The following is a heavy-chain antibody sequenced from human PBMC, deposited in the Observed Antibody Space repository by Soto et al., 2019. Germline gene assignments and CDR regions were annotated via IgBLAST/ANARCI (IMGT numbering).Heavy chain of an antibody. J-gene: IGHJ6*02. CDR2: IWYDGSNK. Sequence: QVQLVESGGGVVQPGRSLRLSCAASGFTFSSYGMHGVRQAPGKGLEWVAVIWYDGSNKYYADSVKGRFTISRDNSKNTLYLQMNSQRAEDTAVYYCARDRVAPDHTLSGMDVWGQGTTVTVSS. V-gene: IGHV3-33*01. D-gene: IGHD3-3*01. CDR1: GFTFSSYG. CDR3: ARDRVAPDHTLSGMDV.